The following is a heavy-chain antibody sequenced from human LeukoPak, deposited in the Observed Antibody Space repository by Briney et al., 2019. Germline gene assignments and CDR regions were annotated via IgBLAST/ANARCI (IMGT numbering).Heavy chain of an antibody. V-gene: IGHV1-69*05. J-gene: IGHJ4*02. D-gene: IGHD1-26*01. Sequence: SVKVSCKASGGTFSSYAISWVRQAPGQGLEWMRGIITIFGTANYALKFQGRVTITTDGSTSTAYMELRSLSSEDTSVYYCAKGERLLGYWRQGTVVASS. CDR1: GGTFSSYA. CDR3: AKGERLLGY. CDR2: IITIFGTA.